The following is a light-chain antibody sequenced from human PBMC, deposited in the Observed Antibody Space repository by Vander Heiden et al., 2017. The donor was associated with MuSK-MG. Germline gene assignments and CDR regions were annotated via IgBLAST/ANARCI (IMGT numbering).Light chain of an antibody. J-gene: IGKJ5*01. Sequence: DIQLTQSPSFLSASVGDRVTITCRASQGISSYLAWYQQKPGKAPKLLIYAASTLKSGVQSRFSGSGSGTEFTLTSSSLQTEDFATYYGQQLNSYPFGQGTRLEIK. CDR1: QGISSY. CDR2: AAS. V-gene: IGKV1-9*01. CDR3: QQLNSYP.